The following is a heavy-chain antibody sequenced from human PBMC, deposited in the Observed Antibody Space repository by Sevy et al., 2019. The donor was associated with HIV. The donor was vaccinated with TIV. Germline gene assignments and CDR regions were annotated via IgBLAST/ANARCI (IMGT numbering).Heavy chain of an antibody. CDR1: GFTFSSYS. Sequence: GGSLRLSCAASGFTFSSYSMNWVRQAPGKGLEWVSSISSSSSYIYYADSVKGRFTISRDNAKNSLYLQMNSLRAEDTAVYYCARVGYSGYDFEGGMDVWGQGTTVTVSS. CDR2: ISSSSSYI. D-gene: IGHD5-12*01. V-gene: IGHV3-21*01. J-gene: IGHJ6*02. CDR3: ARVGYSGYDFEGGMDV.